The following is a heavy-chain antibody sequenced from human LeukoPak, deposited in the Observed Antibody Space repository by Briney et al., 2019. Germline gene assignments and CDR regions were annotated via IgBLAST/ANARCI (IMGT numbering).Heavy chain of an antibody. V-gene: IGHV3-7*01. Sequence: HPGGSLRLSCAASGFTFSNYWMSWVRQAPGKGLEWVANIKQDGSESHYVDSVKGRFAISRDNAKNSLFLQMHSLRAEDTAVYYCARWSPGYSSDWRIDYWGQGTLVTVSS. CDR1: GFTFSNYW. D-gene: IGHD6-19*01. CDR2: IKQDGSES. CDR3: ARWSPGYSSDWRIDY. J-gene: IGHJ4*02.